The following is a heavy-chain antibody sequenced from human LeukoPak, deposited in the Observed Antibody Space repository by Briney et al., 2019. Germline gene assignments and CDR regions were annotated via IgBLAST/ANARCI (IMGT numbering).Heavy chain of an antibody. Sequence: PGGSLRLSCAASGFTFSNYAMSWVRQAPGKGLEWVSGISGSGGTTYYADSVKGRFTISRDNSKNTLYLQMNSLRAEDTAVYYCAKDAWDIAAAGILNWFDPWGQGTLVSVSS. CDR3: AKDAWDIAAAGILNWFDP. V-gene: IGHV3-23*01. CDR2: ISGSGGTT. D-gene: IGHD6-13*01. J-gene: IGHJ5*02. CDR1: GFTFSNYA.